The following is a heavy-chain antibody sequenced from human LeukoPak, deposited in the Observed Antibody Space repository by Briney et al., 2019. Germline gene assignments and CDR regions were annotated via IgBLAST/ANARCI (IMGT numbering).Heavy chain of an antibody. V-gene: IGHV1-69*13. CDR2: IIPILGIG. D-gene: IGHD6-19*01. Sequence: SVKVSCKASGGTFSSYAISWVRQAPGQGLEWMGGIIPILGIGNYIQKFQGRVTITADESTSTAYMELSSLRSEDTAVYYCARGSIAVAVSDYWGQGTLVTVSS. CDR1: GGTFSSYA. J-gene: IGHJ4*02. CDR3: ARGSIAVAVSDY.